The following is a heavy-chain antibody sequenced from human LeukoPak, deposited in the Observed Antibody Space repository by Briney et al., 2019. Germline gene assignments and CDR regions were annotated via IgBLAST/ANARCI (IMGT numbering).Heavy chain of an antibody. V-gene: IGHV4-4*02. D-gene: IGHD2-2*01. J-gene: IGHJ5*02. CDR3: ARHSKGVPAAHNWFDP. Sequence: PSETLSLTCAVSGGSISSSNWWSWVRRPPGKGLEWIGEIYHSGSTNYNPSLKSRVTISVDKSKNQFSLKLSSVTAADTAVYYCARHSKGVPAAHNWFDPWGQGTLVTVSS. CDR1: GGSISSSNW. CDR2: IYHSGST.